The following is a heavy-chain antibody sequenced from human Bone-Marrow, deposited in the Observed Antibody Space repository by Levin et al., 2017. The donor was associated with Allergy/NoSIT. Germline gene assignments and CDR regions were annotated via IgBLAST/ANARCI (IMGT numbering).Heavy chain of an antibody. D-gene: IGHD6-19*01. J-gene: IGHJ4*02. Sequence: SQTLSLTCTVSGGSISSSGLYWGWIRQPPGKGLEWIGIIYYSGSTYYNPSLKSRVTISVDTSKNQFSLKLSSVTAADTAVYYCARRIGGWYGGNFDYWGRGP. V-gene: IGHV4-39*01. CDR3: ARRIGGWYGGNFDY. CDR2: IYYSGST. CDR1: GGSISSSGLY.